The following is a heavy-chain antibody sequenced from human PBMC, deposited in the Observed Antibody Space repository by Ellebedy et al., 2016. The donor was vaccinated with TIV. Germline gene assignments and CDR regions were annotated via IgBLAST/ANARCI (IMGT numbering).Heavy chain of an antibody. Sequence: PGGSLRLSCSASGFTYNQYGMHWVRQAPGKGLEWVAVISDDGRKDNYSESAKGRFTISRDNSKNTLLLLMNSLRSEDTAMYYCARDKVGRYYGSGSYTDHWGQGTLVVVSS. CDR1: GFTYNQYG. D-gene: IGHD3-10*01. J-gene: IGHJ4*02. CDR3: ARDKVGRYYGSGSYTDH. V-gene: IGHV3-30*03. CDR2: ISDDGRKD.